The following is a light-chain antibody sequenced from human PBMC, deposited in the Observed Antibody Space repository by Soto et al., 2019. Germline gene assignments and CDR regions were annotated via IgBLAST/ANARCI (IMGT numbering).Light chain of an antibody. CDR3: QQYKGT. CDR1: QDIAIY. CDR2: AAS. Sequence: QLTHAPSSLSASVLYRVTVTCRAIQDIAIYLALYHQKPGEAPKLLIYAASTFYGGVPSRFSGSGSGTDFALTITSLQAEDFATYYCQQYKGTFGQGTKVDTK. J-gene: IGKJ1*01. V-gene: IGKV1-9*01.